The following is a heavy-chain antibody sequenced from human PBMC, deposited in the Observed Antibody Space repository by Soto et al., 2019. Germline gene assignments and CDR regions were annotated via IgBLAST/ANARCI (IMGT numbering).Heavy chain of an antibody. D-gene: IGHD3-22*01. J-gene: IGHJ4*02. CDR1: GYTFTEYS. CDR2: INPTNGDT. Sequence: QVQLVQSGAEVKKPGASVKVSCKASGYTFTEYSMHWMRQAPGQGLEWMGWINPTNGDTNYAHNFQDRVTMTRDASIRTAYMELSSLTSDDTAVYYCTRGPSSGAFDYWGQGSLVAVSS. V-gene: IGHV1-2*02. CDR3: TRGPSSGAFDY.